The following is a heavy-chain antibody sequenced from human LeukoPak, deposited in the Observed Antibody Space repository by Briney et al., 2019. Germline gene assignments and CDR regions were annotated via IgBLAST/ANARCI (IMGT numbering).Heavy chain of an antibody. CDR1: GFPFSSYW. CDR2: IKQDGGET. V-gene: IGHV3-7*01. Sequence: GGSLRLSCAASGFPFSSYWMAWVRQAPGKGLEWVASIKQDGGETFYVDSVKGRFTISRDNAKNSLYLQMNSLRAEDTAVYYCTREDHRNYNYWGQGTLVTVSS. J-gene: IGHJ4*02. CDR3: TREDHRNYNY. D-gene: IGHD1-7*01.